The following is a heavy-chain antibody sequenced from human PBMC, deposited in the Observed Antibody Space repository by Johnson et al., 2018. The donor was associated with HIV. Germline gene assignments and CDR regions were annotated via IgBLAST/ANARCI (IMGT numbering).Heavy chain of an antibody. CDR2: TTYDGTNK. CDR3: ARGGTYNWSPDRIGKAFDI. V-gene: IGHV3-30*04. J-gene: IGHJ3*02. D-gene: IGHD1-20*01. Sequence: VQLVESGGGVERPGESLRLSCVGSGFMFDDYAMSWIRQTPGKGLEWVAVTTYDGTNKYYADSVRGRFTISGDNAKKSLFLQLNRLRAGDTAVYHCARGGTYNWSPDRIGKAFDIWGQGTTVTVSS. CDR1: GFMFDDYA.